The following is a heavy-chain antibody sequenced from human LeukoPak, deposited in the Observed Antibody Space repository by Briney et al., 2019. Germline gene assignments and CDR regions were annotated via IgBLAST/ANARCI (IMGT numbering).Heavy chain of an antibody. CDR1: GFSFSNYG. CDR2: ISSDGSDK. CDR3: AKDKGREGDY. D-gene: IGHD1-26*01. V-gene: IGHV3-30*18. J-gene: IGHJ4*02. Sequence: QPAGSLRLSCAASGFSFSNYGMHWVRQAPGKGLDWVAVISSDGSDKYYADSVKGRFTISRDNSKNTLYLQMNSLRPEDTAIYYCAKDKGREGDYWGQGTLVTVSS.